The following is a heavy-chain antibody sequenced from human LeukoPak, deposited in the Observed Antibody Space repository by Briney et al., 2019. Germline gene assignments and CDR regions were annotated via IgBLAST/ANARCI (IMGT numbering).Heavy chain of an antibody. D-gene: IGHD2-2*02. CDR2: IYTSGST. J-gene: IGHJ6*02. Sequence: SSEPLSLTCTVSGGSISSYYWSWIRQPAGKGLEWIGRIYTSGSTNHNPSLKSRVTMSVDTSKNQFSLKLSSVTAADTAVYYCARDDRGYCSSTRCYRGGYYYYYGMDVWGQGTTVTVSS. V-gene: IGHV4-4*07. CDR1: GGSISSYY. CDR3: ARDDRGYCSSTRCYRGGYYYYYGMDV.